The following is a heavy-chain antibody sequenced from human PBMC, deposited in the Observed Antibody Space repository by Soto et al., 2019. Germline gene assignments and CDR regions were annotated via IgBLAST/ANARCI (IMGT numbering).Heavy chain of an antibody. CDR3: ARVAGDKYWYFDL. V-gene: IGHV4-59*01. Sequence: QVQLQESGPGLVKPSETLSLTCTVSGGSISSYYWSWIRQPPGKGLEWIGYIYYSGSTNYNPSLKSRVTVSVDTTKNQFSLKLSSVTAADTAVYYCARVAGDKYWYFDLWGRGTLVTVSS. D-gene: IGHD6-19*01. CDR1: GGSISSYY. J-gene: IGHJ2*01. CDR2: IYYSGST.